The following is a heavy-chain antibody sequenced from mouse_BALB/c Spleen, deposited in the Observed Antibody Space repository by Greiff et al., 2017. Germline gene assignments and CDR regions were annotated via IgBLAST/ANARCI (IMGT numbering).Heavy chain of an antibody. V-gene: IGHV1-54*01. CDR2: INPGSGGT. CDR1: GYAFTNYL. CDR3: ARVTTARAY. J-gene: IGHJ3*01. D-gene: IGHD1-2*01. Sequence: VQVVESGAELVRPGTSVKVSCKASGYAFTNYLIEWVKQRPGQGLEWIGVINPGSGGTNYNEKFKGKATLTADKSSSTAYMQLSSLTSDDSAVYFCARVTTARAYWGQGTLVTVSA.